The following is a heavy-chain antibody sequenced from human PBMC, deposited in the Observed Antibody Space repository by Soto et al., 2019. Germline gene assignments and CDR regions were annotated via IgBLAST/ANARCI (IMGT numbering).Heavy chain of an antibody. CDR1: GDSVYSNSAA. Sequence: SQTLSLTCAISGDSVYSNSAAWNWIRQSPSRGLEWLGRTYYRSKWYNDYAVSVKSRITINPDTSKNQFSLQLNSVTPEDTAVYYCARIAVAESGYYYYYGMDVWGQGTTVTGSS. V-gene: IGHV6-1*01. CDR3: ARIAVAESGYYYYYGMDV. CDR2: TYYRSKWYN. J-gene: IGHJ6*02. D-gene: IGHD6-19*01.